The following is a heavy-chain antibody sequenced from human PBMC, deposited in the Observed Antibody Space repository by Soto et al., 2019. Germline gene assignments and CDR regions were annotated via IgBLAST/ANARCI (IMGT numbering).Heavy chain of an antibody. CDR3: AKDAAMVSSTFNYFDY. J-gene: IGHJ4*02. D-gene: IGHD6-13*01. V-gene: IGHV3-23*01. CDR1: GFFFSSYA. Sequence: EVQLLESGGGLVQPGGSLRLSCAASGFFFSSYAMSWVRQAPGKGLEWVSGIGGSGGYKSYADSVKGRFTISSDNSKNTLYLQMERPGAEDTAVYYCAKDAAMVSSTFNYFDYWGQGTLVAVSS. CDR2: IGGSGGYK.